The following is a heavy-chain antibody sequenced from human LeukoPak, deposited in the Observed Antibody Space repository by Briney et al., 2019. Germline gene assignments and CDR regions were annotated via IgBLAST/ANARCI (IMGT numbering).Heavy chain of an antibody. CDR2: TNPNSGVT. CDR1: GGTFSSYA. D-gene: IGHD6-13*01. V-gene: IGHV1-2*02. Sequence: ASVKVSCKASGGTFSSYAISWVRQAPGQGLEWMGWTNPNSGVTNSAQMFQGRVNMTRDTSIGTAYMELSGLTSDDTALYYCARDSKGGAAAIDYWGQGTLVTVSS. CDR3: ARDSKGGAAAIDY. J-gene: IGHJ4*02.